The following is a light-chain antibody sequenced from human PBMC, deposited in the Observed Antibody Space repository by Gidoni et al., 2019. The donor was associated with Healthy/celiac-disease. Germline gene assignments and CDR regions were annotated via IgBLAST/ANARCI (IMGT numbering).Light chain of an antibody. Sequence: QSALTQPASVSGPPGQSIPISCTGTSSDVGGYNYVSWYQQHPGKAPKLMIYEVSNRPSGVSNRFSGSKSGNTASLTISGLQAEDEADYYCSSYTSSSTLEIGGGTKLTVL. CDR3: SSYTSSSTLE. J-gene: IGLJ2*01. CDR2: EVS. V-gene: IGLV2-14*01. CDR1: SSDVGGYNY.